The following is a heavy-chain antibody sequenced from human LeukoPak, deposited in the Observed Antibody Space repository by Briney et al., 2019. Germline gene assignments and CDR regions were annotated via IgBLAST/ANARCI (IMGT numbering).Heavy chain of an antibody. CDR1: GGSISSSSYY. Sequence: SETLSLTCTVSGGSISSSSYYWGWIRQPPGKGLEWIGRIYTSGSTNYNPSLKSRVTISVDTSKNQFSLKLSSVTAADTAVYYCARAHLWFGELLPPYFDYWGQGTLVTVSS. J-gene: IGHJ4*02. CDR2: IYTSGST. CDR3: ARAHLWFGELLPPYFDY. V-gene: IGHV4-39*07. D-gene: IGHD3-10*01.